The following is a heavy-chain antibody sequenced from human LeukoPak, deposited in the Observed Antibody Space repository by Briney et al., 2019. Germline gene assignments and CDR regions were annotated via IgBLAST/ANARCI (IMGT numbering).Heavy chain of an antibody. J-gene: IGHJ4*02. V-gene: IGHV1-18*01. CDR1: GYTFTSYG. Sequence: ASVKVSCKASGYTFTSYGISWVRQPPGQGLEWMGWISAYNGNTNYAQKLQGRVTMTTDTSTSTAYMELRSLRSDNTAVYYCARDGYSYGYGDYFDYWGQGTLVTVSS. D-gene: IGHD5-18*01. CDR3: ARDGYSYGYGDYFDY. CDR2: ISAYNGNT.